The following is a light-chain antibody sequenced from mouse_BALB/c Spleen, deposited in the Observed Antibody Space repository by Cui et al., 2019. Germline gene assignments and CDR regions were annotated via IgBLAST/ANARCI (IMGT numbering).Light chain of an antibody. J-gene: IGKJ2*01. Sequence: DIVMSQSPSSLAVSAGEKVTMSCQSSQSHLNSRTRKNYLAWYQQKPGQSPKLLIYWASTRESGVPDRFTGSGSGTDFTLTISSVQAEDLAVYYCKQSYNLYTFGGGTKLEIK. V-gene: IGKV8-21*01. CDR1: QSHLNSRTRKNY. CDR3: KQSYNLYT. CDR2: WAS.